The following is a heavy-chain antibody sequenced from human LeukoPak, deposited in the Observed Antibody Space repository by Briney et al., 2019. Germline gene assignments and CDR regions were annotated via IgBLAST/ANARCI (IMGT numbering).Heavy chain of an antibody. CDR3: ARERTAAAPLDP. Sequence: PGRSLRLSCAESGFTFSSYAMHWVRQAPGKGLEWVAVISYDGSNKYYADSVKGRFTISRDNSKNTLYLQMNSLRAEDTAVYYCARERTAAAPLDPWGQGTLVTVSS. CDR1: GFTFSSYA. CDR2: ISYDGSNK. J-gene: IGHJ5*02. D-gene: IGHD6-13*01. V-gene: IGHV3-30*04.